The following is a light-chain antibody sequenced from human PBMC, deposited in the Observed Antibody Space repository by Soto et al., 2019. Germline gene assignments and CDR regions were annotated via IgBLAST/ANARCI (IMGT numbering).Light chain of an antibody. CDR3: SSYTSSSTLVV. CDR2: DVS. V-gene: IGLV2-14*01. Sequence: QSALTQPASVSGSPGQSITISCTGTSSDVGGYNYVSWYQQHPGKAPKLMIYDVSNRPSGVSNRFSGSKSGNTASLTLSGLQAEDEDDYYCSSYTSSSTLVVFGGGTQLTVL. CDR1: SSDVGGYNY. J-gene: IGLJ2*01.